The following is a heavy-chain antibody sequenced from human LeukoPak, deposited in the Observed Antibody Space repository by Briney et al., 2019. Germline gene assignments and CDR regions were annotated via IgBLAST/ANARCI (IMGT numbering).Heavy chain of an antibody. CDR1: GFTFSSYA. J-gene: IGHJ6*02. D-gene: IGHD6-13*01. V-gene: IGHV3-30-3*01. CDR3: ARRGIAAAGYYYYGMDV. CDR2: ISYDGSNK. Sequence: PGRSLRLSCAASGFTFSSYAMHWVRQAPGKGLEWVAVISYDGSNKYYADSVKGRFTISRDNSKNTLYLQMNSLRAEDTAVYYCARRGIAAAGYYYYGMDVWGQGTTVTVSS.